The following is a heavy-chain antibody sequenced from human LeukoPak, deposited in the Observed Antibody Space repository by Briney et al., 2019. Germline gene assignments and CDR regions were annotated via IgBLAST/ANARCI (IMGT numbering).Heavy chain of an antibody. J-gene: IGHJ3*02. CDR2: IYHSGST. V-gene: IGHV4-38-2*01. CDR1: GYSISSGYY. D-gene: IGHD3-3*01. CDR3: AVLFTIFGVVSSDAFDI. Sequence: SETLSLTCAVSGYSISSGYYWGWIRRPPGKGLEWIGSIYHSGSTYYNPSLKSRVTISVDTSKNQFSLKLSSVTAAHRAVYYCAVLFTIFGVVSSDAFDIWGQGTMVTVSS.